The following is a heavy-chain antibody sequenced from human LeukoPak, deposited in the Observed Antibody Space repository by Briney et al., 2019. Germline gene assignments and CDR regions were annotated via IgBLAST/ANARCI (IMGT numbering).Heavy chain of an antibody. CDR3: AREDLYYDSSGYYYYYGMDV. Sequence: TGGSLRLSCAASGFTFSSYSMNWVRQAPGKGLEWVSYISSSSSTIYYADSVKGRFTISRDNAKNSLYLQMNSLRDEDTAVYYCAREDLYYDSSGYYYYYGMDVWGQGTTVTVSS. V-gene: IGHV3-48*02. CDR2: ISSSSSTI. J-gene: IGHJ6*02. D-gene: IGHD3-22*01. CDR1: GFTFSSYS.